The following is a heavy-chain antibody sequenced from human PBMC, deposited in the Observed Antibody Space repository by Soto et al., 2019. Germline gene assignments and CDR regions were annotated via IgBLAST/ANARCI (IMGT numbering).Heavy chain of an antibody. CDR2: ISSSSSTI. D-gene: IGHD3-9*01. J-gene: IGHJ5*02. CDR3: ARVLRYFDWLFERNWFDP. CDR1: GFTFSSYS. Sequence: PGGSLRLSCAASGFTFSSYSMNWVRQAPGKGLEWVSYISSSSSTIYYADSVKGRFTISRDNAKNSLYLQMNSLRDEDTAVYYCARVLRYFDWLFERNWFDPWGQGTLVTVS. V-gene: IGHV3-48*02.